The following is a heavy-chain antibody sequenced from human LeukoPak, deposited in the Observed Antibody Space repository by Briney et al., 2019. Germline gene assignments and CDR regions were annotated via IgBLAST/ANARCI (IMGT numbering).Heavy chain of an antibody. J-gene: IGHJ4*02. V-gene: IGHV4-59*01. D-gene: IGHD2-15*01. Sequence: SETLSLTCAVSGGSISSYYWSWIRQPPGKGLEWIGYIYYSGSTNYNPSLKSRVTISVDTSKNQFSLKLSSVTAADTAVYYCARLPCSGGSCYSGYFDYWGQGTLVTVSS. CDR1: GGSISSYY. CDR3: ARLPCSGGSCYSGYFDY. CDR2: IYYSGST.